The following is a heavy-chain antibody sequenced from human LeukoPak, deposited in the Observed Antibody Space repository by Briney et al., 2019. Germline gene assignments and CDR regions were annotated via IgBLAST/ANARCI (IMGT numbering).Heavy chain of an antibody. CDR2: ISSSSSTI. V-gene: IGHV3-48*01. D-gene: IGHD3-3*01. CDR3: ARVGWSGYYGGNDYYMDV. J-gene: IGHJ6*03. CDR1: GFTFSSYA. Sequence: GGSLRLSCGASGFTFSSYAMSWVRQAPGKGLEWVSYISSSSSTIYYADSVKGRFTISRDNAKNSLYLQMNSLRAEDTAVYYCARVGWSGYYGGNDYYMDVWGKGTTVTVSS.